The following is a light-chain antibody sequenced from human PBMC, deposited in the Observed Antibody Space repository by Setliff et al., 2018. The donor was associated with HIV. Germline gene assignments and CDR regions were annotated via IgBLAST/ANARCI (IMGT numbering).Light chain of an antibody. CDR2: GAS. CDR1: QTINNRY. V-gene: IGKV3-20*01. CDR3: QDCGTLPWT. Sequence: EIVLTQSPGTLSLSPGETATLSCRASQTINNRYFAWYQQKPGQAPRLLIYGASNRFPGIPDRFSGSGSGTDFTLTISRLEPEDFAVYYCQDCGTLPWTFGQGTKVDIK. J-gene: IGKJ1*01.